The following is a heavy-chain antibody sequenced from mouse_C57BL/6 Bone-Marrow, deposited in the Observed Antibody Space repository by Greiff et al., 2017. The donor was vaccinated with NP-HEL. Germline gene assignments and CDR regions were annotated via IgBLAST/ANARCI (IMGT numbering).Heavy chain of an antibody. D-gene: IGHD2-1*01. Sequence: QVQLQQSGAELVRPGTSVKMSCKASGYTFTNYWIGWAKQRPGHGLEWIGDIYPGGGYTNYNKKFKGKATLTADKSSSTAYMQFSSLTSEDSAIYYCARSGGNYDYYAMDYWGQGTSVTVSS. CDR1: GYTFTNYW. CDR2: IYPGGGYT. V-gene: IGHV1-63*01. CDR3: ARSGGNYDYYAMDY. J-gene: IGHJ4*01.